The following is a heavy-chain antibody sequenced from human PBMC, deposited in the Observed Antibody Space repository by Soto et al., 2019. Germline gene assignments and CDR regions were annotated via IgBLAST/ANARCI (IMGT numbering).Heavy chain of an antibody. CDR1: GFTFSSYA. D-gene: IGHD2-2*01. Sequence: GGSLRLSCAASGFTFSSYAMHWVRQAPGKGLEWVAVISYDGSNKYYADSVKGRFTISRDNSKNTLYLQMNSLRAEDTAVYYCARDTGYCSSTSCYKRGRYGMDVWGQGTTVTVS. J-gene: IGHJ6*02. CDR3: ARDTGYCSSTSCYKRGRYGMDV. V-gene: IGHV3-30-3*01. CDR2: ISYDGSNK.